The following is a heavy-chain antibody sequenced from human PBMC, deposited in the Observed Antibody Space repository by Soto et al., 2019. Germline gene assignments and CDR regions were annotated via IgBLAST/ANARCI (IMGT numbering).Heavy chain of an antibody. CDR3: ARVLAAAGRPDYYYYYGMDV. V-gene: IGHV1-69*13. J-gene: IGHJ6*02. Sequence: EASVKVSCKDSGGTFSSYAISWVRQAPGQGLEWMGGIIPIFGTANYAQKFQGRVTITADESTSTAYMELSSLRSEDTAVYYCARVLAAAGRPDYYYYYGMDVWGQGTTVTVS. CDR1: GGTFSSYA. D-gene: IGHD6-13*01. CDR2: IIPIFGTA.